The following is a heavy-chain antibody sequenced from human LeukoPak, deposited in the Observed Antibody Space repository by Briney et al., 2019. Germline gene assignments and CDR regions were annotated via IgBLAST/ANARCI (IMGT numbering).Heavy chain of an antibody. D-gene: IGHD2-21*01. J-gene: IGHJ4*02. CDR1: GFTVSSYC. V-gene: IGHV3-53*01. CDR3: AKEGGPDQRRPRPRVYCGGDCYTYYFDY. CDR2: IYSGGNT. Sequence: GGSLRLSCKASGFTVSSYCMSWVRQAPGKGLEWVALIYSGGNTDYADSVKGRFTISRDNSKNTLYLQMNSLRAEDTAVYYCAKEGGPDQRRPRPRVYCGGDCYTYYFDYWGQGTLVTVSS.